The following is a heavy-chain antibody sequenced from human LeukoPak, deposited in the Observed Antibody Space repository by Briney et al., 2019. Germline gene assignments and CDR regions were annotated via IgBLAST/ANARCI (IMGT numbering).Heavy chain of an antibody. V-gene: IGHV3-33*01. J-gene: IGHJ4*02. CDR3: ARDLGYFDY. Sequence: GGSLRLSCAASGFTFSSYGMHWVRQAPGKGLEWVTFLWYDGSNKYYAGSVKGRFTISRDNSKNTLYLQMNTLRAEDTAVYYCARDLGYFDYWGQGTLVTVSS. CDR2: LWYDGSNK. CDR1: GFTFSSYG.